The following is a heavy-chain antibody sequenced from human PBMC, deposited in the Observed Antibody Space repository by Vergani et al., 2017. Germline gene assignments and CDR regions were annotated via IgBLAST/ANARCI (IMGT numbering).Heavy chain of an antibody. CDR1: GYTFTGYY. D-gene: IGHD6-19*01. CDR3: ARGIIAVAGTFPLDY. Sequence: QVQLVQSGAEVKKPGASVKVSCKASGYTFTGYYMHWVRQAPGQGLEWMGWINPNSGGTNYAQKFQGRVTMTRDTSISTAYMELSRLRSDDTAVYYCARGIIAVAGTFPLDYWGQGTLDTVSS. CDR2: INPNSGGT. V-gene: IGHV1-2*02. J-gene: IGHJ4*02.